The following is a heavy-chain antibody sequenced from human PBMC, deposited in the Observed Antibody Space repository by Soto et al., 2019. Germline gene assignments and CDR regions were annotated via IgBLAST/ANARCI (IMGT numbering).Heavy chain of an antibody. CDR2: IAFDGSQE. J-gene: IGHJ6*02. Sequence: QVQLVESGGGVVQPGRALRLSCAASGFSFNTSGMHWVRQAPGKGLEWVAVIAFDGSQEFYGDSVRGRFTSSRDNSKKTLCLQMKSLTPEDTAVYYCATKVRGTNYLYYGMDFWGQGTTVTVTS. CDR3: ATKVRGTNYLYYGMDF. V-gene: IGHV3-30*03. CDR1: GFSFNTSG.